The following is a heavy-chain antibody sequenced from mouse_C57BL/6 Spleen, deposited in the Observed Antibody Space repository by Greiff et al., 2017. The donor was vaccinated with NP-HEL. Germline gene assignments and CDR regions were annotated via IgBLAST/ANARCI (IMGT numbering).Heavy chain of an antibody. CDR3: ASQNPDPSFDY. Sequence: QVHVKQPGAELVKPGASVKLSCKASGYTFTSYWMQWVKPRPGQGLEWIGEIDPSDSSTNSNQKFKGTATLTVDTSSSTAYMQLSSLTSEDSAVYYCASQNPDPSFDYWGQGTTLTVSS. J-gene: IGHJ2*01. CDR1: GYTFTSYW. V-gene: IGHV1-50*01. CDR2: IDPSDSST.